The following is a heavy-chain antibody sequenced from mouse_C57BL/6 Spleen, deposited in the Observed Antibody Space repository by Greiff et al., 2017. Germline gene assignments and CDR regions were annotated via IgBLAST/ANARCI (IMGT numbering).Heavy chain of an antibody. Sequence: EVQLQQSGPELVKPGASVKMSCKASGYTFTDYNMHWVKQSHGKSLEWIGYINPNNGGTSYNQKFKGKATLTVNKSSSTAYMELRSLTSEDSAVYYCARNRYYDGSDYYAMDYWGQGTSVTVSS. V-gene: IGHV1-22*01. D-gene: IGHD1-1*01. CDR1: GYTFTDYN. CDR3: ARNRYYDGSDYYAMDY. J-gene: IGHJ4*01. CDR2: INPNNGGT.